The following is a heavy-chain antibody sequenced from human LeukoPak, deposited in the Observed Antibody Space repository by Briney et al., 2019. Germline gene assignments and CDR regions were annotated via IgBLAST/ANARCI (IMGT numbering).Heavy chain of an antibody. Sequence: SQTLSLTCAISGDSVSSNSAAWNWIRQSPSRGLEWLGRTYYRSKWYNDYAVSVKSRITINPDTSKNQFSLQLNSVTPEDTAVYYCARDQGVASGWPSLGVFDYWGQGTLATVSS. CDR3: ARDQGVASGWPSLGVFDY. V-gene: IGHV6-1*01. CDR2: TYYRSKWYN. D-gene: IGHD6-19*01. CDR1: GDSVSSNSAA. J-gene: IGHJ4*02.